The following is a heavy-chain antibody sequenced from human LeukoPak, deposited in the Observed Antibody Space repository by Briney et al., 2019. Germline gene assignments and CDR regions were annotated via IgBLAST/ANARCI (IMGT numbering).Heavy chain of an antibody. CDR2: IYHSGST. J-gene: IGHJ4*02. CDR1: GYSISSGYY. CDR3: AGTLRDGYNKGGFDY. V-gene: IGHV4-38-2*01. Sequence: SETLSLTCPVSGYSISSGYYWGWIRQPSGKGLEWIGSIYHSGSTYYNPSLKSRVTISVDTSKNQFSLKLSSVTAADTAVYYCAGTLRDGYNKGGFDYWGQGTLVTVSS. D-gene: IGHD5-24*01.